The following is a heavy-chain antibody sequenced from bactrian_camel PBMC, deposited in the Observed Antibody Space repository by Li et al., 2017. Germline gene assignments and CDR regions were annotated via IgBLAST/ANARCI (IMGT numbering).Heavy chain of an antibody. CDR3: ATHGDGEWVRRHFGY. J-gene: IGHJ6*01. D-gene: IGHD5*01. CDR1: GFTFSNYW. CDR2: INTGGGTT. Sequence: QVQLVESGGGLVHPGGSLRLSCAASGFTFSNYWMYWVRQAPGKGLEWVSRINTGGGTTYYADSVRGRFTISRDNAKNTLYLQMNSLKTEDTAEYYCATHGDGEWVRRHFGYWGRGTQVTVS. V-gene: IGHV3S1*01.